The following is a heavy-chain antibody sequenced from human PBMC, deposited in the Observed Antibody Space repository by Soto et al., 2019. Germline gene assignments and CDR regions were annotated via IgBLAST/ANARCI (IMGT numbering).Heavy chain of an antibody. CDR1: GFSLSSSGVG. D-gene: IGHD3-3*01. CDR3: AYCSSDGSGYHPVAPFY. Sequence: QITLKESGPTLVKPTQTLTLTCTFSGFSLSSSGVGVGWIRQPPGKALEWLALIYWDDDKRYSPSLRSRLTLTQDTSKNQVVLTMANMFPGDTATYYCAYCSSDGSGYHPVAPFYWGQGTLVTVSS. V-gene: IGHV2-5*02. CDR2: IYWDDDK. J-gene: IGHJ4*02.